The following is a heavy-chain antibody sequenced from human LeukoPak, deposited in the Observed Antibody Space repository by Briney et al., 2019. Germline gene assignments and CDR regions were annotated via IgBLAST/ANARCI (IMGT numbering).Heavy chain of an antibody. CDR2: INWNGGST. CDR3: ARDLRGSKDY. CDR1: GFTFSSYG. J-gene: IGHJ4*02. D-gene: IGHD4-11*01. Sequence: GGSLRLSCAASGFTFSSYGMSWVRQAPGKGLEWVSGINWNGGSTGYTDSVKGRFTISRDNAKNSLYLQMNSLRAEDTAVYYCARDLRGSKDYWGQGTLVTVSS. V-gene: IGHV3-20*04.